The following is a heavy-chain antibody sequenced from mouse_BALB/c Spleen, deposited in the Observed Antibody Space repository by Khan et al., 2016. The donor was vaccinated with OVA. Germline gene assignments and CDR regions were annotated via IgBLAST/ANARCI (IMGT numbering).Heavy chain of an antibody. CDR1: GYVFSSYW. V-gene: IGHV1-80*01. CDR2: IYPGDGDT. J-gene: IGHJ3*01. Sequence: VKLQQSGAELVRPGSSVKISCKASGYVFSSYWMNWVKQRPGQGLEWIGQIYPGDGDTKYNGKFKGKVTLTADKSSSTAYMQISSLTSEDSAVYFCARSGYDFFAYWGQGTLVTVS. D-gene: IGHD2-14*01. CDR3: ARSGYDFFAY.